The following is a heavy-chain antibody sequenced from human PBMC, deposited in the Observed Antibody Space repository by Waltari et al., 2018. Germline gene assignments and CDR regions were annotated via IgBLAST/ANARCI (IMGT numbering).Heavy chain of an antibody. Sequence: QVQLQESGPGLVKPSETLSLTCAVSGYSISSGYYWGWIRPPPGKGLEWIGSIYHSGSTYYNPSLKSRVTISVDTSKNQFSLKLSSVTAADTAVYYCARHNGGSYRYYFDYWGQGTLVTVSS. CDR3: ARHNGGSYRYYFDY. D-gene: IGHD1-26*01. V-gene: IGHV4-38-2*01. CDR1: GYSISSGYY. J-gene: IGHJ4*02. CDR2: IYHSGST.